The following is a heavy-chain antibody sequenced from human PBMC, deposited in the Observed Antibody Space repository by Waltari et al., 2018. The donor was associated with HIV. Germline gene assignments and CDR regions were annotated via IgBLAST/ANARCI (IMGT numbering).Heavy chain of an antibody. Sequence: LLGSGGDLVKPGGCVRRSSGAAGFAIRVGCGNWVRQVPGKGLEWVAHIRSRADGGTTDYAAVVKGRFTVSRDDSNSTLYLQMNSLKTGDTGVYYCATEETYASGTYFDYWGQGTLVTVSS. CDR1: GFAIRVGC. V-gene: IGHV3-15*01. J-gene: IGHJ4*02. D-gene: IGHD3-10*01. CDR2: IRSRADGGTT. CDR3: ATEETYASGTYFDY.